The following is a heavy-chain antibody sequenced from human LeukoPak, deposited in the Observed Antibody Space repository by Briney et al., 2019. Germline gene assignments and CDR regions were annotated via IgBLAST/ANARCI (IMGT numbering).Heavy chain of an antibody. D-gene: IGHD1-26*01. CDR3: ARMTHSGSYYFDY. CDR2: ISSSSSYI. J-gene: IGHJ4*02. V-gene: IGHV3-21*01. Sequence: PGGSLRLSCAASGFTFSSYSMNWVRQAPGKGLEWVSSISSSSSYIYYADSVKGRFTISRDNAKNSLYLQMNSLRAEDTAVYYCARMTHSGSYYFDYWGQGTLVTVSS. CDR1: GFTFSSYS.